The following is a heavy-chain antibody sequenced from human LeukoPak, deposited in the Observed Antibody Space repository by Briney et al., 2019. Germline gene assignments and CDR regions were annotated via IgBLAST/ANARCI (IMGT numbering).Heavy chain of an antibody. CDR3: VREGFYFFDL. CDR1: GFTFGDHG. Sequence: QAGGSLRLSCTTSGFTFGDHGVSWFRQVPGKGLEWVANIKQDGSETTYADSVRGRLTIFRDNAKDSVYLQMNSLRAEDSATYYCVREGFYFFDLWGQGTLVTVSS. V-gene: IGHV3-7*01. CDR2: IKQDGSET. J-gene: IGHJ4*01.